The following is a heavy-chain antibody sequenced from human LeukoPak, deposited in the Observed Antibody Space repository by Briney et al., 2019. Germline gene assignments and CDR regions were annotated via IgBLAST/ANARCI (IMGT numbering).Heavy chain of an antibody. J-gene: IGHJ4*02. CDR1: GFTFSSYG. Sequence: GGSLRLSCAASGFTFSSYGMHWVRQAPGKGLEWVAVIWYDGSNKYYADSVKGRFTISRDNSKNTLYLQMNSLRAEDTAVYYCARDHDSSGYYYFIDYWGQGTLVTVSS. CDR3: ARDHDSSGYYYFIDY. V-gene: IGHV3-33*01. CDR2: IWYDGSNK. D-gene: IGHD3-22*01.